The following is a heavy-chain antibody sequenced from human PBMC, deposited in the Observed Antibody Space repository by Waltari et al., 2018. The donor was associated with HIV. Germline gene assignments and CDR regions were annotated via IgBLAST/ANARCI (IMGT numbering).Heavy chain of an antibody. CDR3: ARQHAYVRDWFSQASFFNY. J-gene: IGHJ4*02. CDR2: TYYTGAT. CDR1: GASMNSKNYY. D-gene: IGHD3-9*01. V-gene: IGHV4-39*01. Sequence: LQLKESGPGLVKPSDTLSLTCAVSGASMNSKNYYWAWIRQSPGARLDWIATTYYTGATYCPPSLRNRTSMSVDSSKNLLSLSLRSVTAADTAFYYFARQHAYVRDWFSQASFFNYWGPGTLVTVSS.